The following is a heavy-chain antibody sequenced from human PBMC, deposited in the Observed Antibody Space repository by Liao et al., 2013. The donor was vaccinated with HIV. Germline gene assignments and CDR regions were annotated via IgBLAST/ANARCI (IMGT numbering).Heavy chain of an antibody. J-gene: IGHJ4*02. CDR2: IYYSGST. Sequence: QLQLQESGPGLVKPSETLSLTCTVSGDSISSSSYYWGWIRQPPGKGLEWIGSIYYSGSTYYNPSLMSRVTISVDTSKNQFSLKLSSVTAADTAVYYCARDRHDYGDYGVAFDYWGQGTLVTVSS. CDR3: ARDRHDYGDYGVAFDY. CDR1: GDSISSSSYY. V-gene: IGHV4-39*07. D-gene: IGHD4-17*01.